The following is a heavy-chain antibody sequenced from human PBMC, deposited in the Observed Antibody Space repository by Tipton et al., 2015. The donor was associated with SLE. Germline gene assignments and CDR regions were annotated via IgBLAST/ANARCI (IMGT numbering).Heavy chain of an antibody. CDR1: GFTFGDYA. Sequence: SLRLSCTASGFTFGDYAMSWVRPAPGKGLEGVGFIRSKAYGGTTEYAASVKGRFTISRDDSKSIAYLQMNSLKTEDTAVYYCTRDSEQQLVQDYYYGMDVWGQGTTVTVSS. CDR2: IRSKAYGGTT. J-gene: IGHJ6*02. V-gene: IGHV3-49*04. CDR3: TRDSEQQLVQDYYYGMDV. D-gene: IGHD6-13*01.